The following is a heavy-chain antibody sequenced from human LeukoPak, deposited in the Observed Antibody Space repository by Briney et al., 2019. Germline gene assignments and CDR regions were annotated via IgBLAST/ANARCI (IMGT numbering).Heavy chain of an antibody. Sequence: PGGSLRLSCAASGFTFSSYWMSWVRQAPGKGLEWVANIKQDGSEKYYVDSVKGRFTISRDNAKNSLYLQMNSLRAEDTAVYYCARVGHFWSGYSFDYWGQGTLVTVSS. CDR1: GFTFSSYW. V-gene: IGHV3-7*01. CDR3: ARVGHFWSGYSFDY. J-gene: IGHJ4*02. CDR2: IKQDGSEK. D-gene: IGHD3-3*02.